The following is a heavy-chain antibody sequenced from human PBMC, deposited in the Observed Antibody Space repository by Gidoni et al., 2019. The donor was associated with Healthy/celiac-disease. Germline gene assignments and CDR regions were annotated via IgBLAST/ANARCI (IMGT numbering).Heavy chain of an antibody. V-gene: IGHV5-51*01. CDR1: GYSFTSYW. CDR3: ATHYDILTGYYYFDY. D-gene: IGHD3-9*01. J-gene: IGHJ4*02. CDR2: IYPGDSDT. Sequence: EVQLVQSGAEVKKPGESLKISCKGSGYSFTSYWIGWVRQMPGKGLEWMGLIYPGDSDTRYSPSFQGQVTSSADKSISTAYLQWSSLKASDTAMYYCATHYDILTGYYYFDYWGQGTLVTVSS.